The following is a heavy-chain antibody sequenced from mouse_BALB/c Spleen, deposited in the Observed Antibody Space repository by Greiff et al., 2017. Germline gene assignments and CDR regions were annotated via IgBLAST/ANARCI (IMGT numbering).Heavy chain of an antibody. J-gene: IGHJ3*01. D-gene: IGHD2-2*01. CDR3: AREEGYDGFAY. Sequence: VQLQESGAELVRPGTSVKISCKASGYTFTNYWLGWVKQRPGHGPEWIGDIYPGGGYTNYNEKFKGKATLTADTSSSTAYMQLSSLTSEDSAVYFCAREEGYDGFAYWGQGTLVTVSA. CDR2: IYPGGGYT. V-gene: IGHV1-63*02. CDR1: GYTFTNYW.